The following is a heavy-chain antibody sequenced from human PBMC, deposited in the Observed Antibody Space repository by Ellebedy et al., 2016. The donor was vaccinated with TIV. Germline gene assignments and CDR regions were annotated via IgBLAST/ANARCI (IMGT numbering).Heavy chain of an antibody. Sequence: ASVKVSXXASGGTFSSYAISWVRQAPGQGLEWMGGIIPIFGTANYAQKFQGRVTITADKSTSTAYMELSSLRSEDTAVYYCAYGRSTVTLSYYYYGMDVWGQGTAVTVS. D-gene: IGHD4-17*01. CDR3: AYGRSTVTLSYYYYGMDV. V-gene: IGHV1-69*06. CDR1: GGTFSSYA. CDR2: IIPIFGTA. J-gene: IGHJ6*02.